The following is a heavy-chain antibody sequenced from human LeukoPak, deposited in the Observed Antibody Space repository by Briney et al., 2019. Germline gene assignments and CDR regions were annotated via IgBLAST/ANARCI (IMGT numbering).Heavy chain of an antibody. Sequence: GGSLRLSCAASGFTFSSYWMHWVRQAPGKGLVWVSRIKSDGSTNYADSVKGRFTISRDNAKNTVSLQMNSLRVEDTGVYYCARAPSEIGGYYPEYFRHWGQGTLVTVSS. CDR1: GFTFSSYW. CDR2: IKSDGST. J-gene: IGHJ1*01. V-gene: IGHV3-74*01. D-gene: IGHD3-22*01. CDR3: ARAPSEIGGYYPEYFRH.